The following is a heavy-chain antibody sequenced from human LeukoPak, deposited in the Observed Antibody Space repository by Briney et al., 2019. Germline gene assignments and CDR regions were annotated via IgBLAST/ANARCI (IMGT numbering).Heavy chain of an antibody. CDR2: INPSGGST. D-gene: IGHD3-22*01. Sequence: ASVKVSCKASGYTFTSYYMHWVRQAPGQGLEWMGIINPSGGSTSYAQKFQGRVTMTRDMSTSTVYMELSSLRSEDTAVYYCARDSTPHYYDSSGYYDYWGQGTLVTVSS. J-gene: IGHJ4*02. CDR3: ARDSTPHYYDSSGYYDY. V-gene: IGHV1-46*01. CDR1: GYTFTSYY.